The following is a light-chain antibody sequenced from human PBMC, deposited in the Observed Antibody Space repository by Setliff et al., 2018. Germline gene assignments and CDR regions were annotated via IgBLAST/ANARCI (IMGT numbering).Light chain of an antibody. V-gene: IGLV2-14*01. CDR3: SSYSSSSTLVV. CDR1: SSDVGGYDY. Sequence: QSALTQPASVSGSPGQSITISCTGTSSDVGGYDYVPWYQQHPGKVPKLMVYDVSNRPSGVSDRFSGSKSGDTAFLTISGLQAEDEADYYCSSYSSSSTLVVFGGGTKVTVL. J-gene: IGLJ2*01. CDR2: DVS.